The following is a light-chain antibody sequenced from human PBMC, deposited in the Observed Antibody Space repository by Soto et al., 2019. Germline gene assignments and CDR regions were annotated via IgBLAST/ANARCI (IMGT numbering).Light chain of an antibody. J-gene: IGKJ3*01. CDR2: AAS. CDR1: QSISSY. Sequence: DTQMTQSPSSLSASVGDRVTITCRASQSISSYLNWYQQKPGKAPKLLIHAASSLQSGVPSRFSGSGSGTDFSLIISSLQPEDFATYYCQQSFGTPRTFGPGTKVDIK. CDR3: QQSFGTPRT. V-gene: IGKV1-39*01.